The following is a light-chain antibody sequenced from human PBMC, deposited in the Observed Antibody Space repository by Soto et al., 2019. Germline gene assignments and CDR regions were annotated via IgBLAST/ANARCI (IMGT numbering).Light chain of an antibody. J-gene: IGKJ4*01. CDR3: QQRVNWLT. CDR1: QSVGTY. CDR2: DAS. V-gene: IGKV3-11*01. Sequence: EIVLTQSPAILSLSPGERATLSCRASQSVGTYLDWNQQKLGQAPRLLIYDASNRATGIPARFSGSGSGTDFTLTISSLEPEDFAVYYCQQRVNWLTFGGGTKVEV.